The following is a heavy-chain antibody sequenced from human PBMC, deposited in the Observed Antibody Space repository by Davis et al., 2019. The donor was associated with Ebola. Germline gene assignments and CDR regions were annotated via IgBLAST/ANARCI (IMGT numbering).Heavy chain of an antibody. D-gene: IGHD1-26*01. CDR3: GRDPQVYEWDAHPTWDC. V-gene: IGHV1-2*04. Sequence: AASVKVSCKASGYTFTGYYMHWVRQAPGQGLEWMGWINPNSGGTNYAQKFQGWVTMTRDTSISTAYMELSRLRSDDTAEYYCGRDPQVYEWDAHPTWDCWGQGTLVTVSS. J-gene: IGHJ4*02. CDR2: INPNSGGT. CDR1: GYTFTGYY.